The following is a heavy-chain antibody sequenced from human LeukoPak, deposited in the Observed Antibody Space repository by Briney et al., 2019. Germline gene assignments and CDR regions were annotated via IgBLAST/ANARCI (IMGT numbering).Heavy chain of an antibody. CDR1: GYTFTGYY. D-gene: IGHD7-27*01. CDR3: ARRTGFFDAFDI. Sequence: ASVKVSCKASGYTFTGYYMHWVRQAPGQWLEWMGWINPNSGGTNYAQKFQGRVTMTRDTSISTAYMELSRLRSDDTAVYYCARRTGFFDAFDIWGQGTMVTVSS. V-gene: IGHV1-2*02. CDR2: INPNSGGT. J-gene: IGHJ3*02.